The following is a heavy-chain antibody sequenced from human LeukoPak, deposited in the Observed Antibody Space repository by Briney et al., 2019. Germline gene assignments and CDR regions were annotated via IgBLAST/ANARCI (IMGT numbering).Heavy chain of an antibody. CDR3: ARVRSYGTFDY. V-gene: IGHV3-33*01. CDR2: IWYDGSNK. J-gene: IGHJ4*02. CDR1: GFTFSSYG. D-gene: IGHD5-18*01. Sequence: GRSLRLSCAASGFTFSSYGMHWVRQAPGKGLEWVAVIWYDGSNKYYADSVKGRFTISRDNSKNTLYLQMNSLRAEDTAVYYCARVRSYGTFDYWGQGTLVTVSS.